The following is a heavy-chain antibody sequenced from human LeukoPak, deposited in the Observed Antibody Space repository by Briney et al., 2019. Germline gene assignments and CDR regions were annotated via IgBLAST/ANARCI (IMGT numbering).Heavy chain of an antibody. CDR2: IGSTGSNT. Sequence: GGSLRLSCAASGFTFSSYAMSWVRQAPGKGLEWVSTIGSTGSNTYYTDSVKGRFTISRDNSKNTLYLQINGLRADDTAVYYCAKSMITVTTPPYWGLGTLVTVSS. CDR1: GFTFSSYA. CDR3: AKSMITVTTPPY. V-gene: IGHV3-23*01. D-gene: IGHD4-17*01. J-gene: IGHJ4*02.